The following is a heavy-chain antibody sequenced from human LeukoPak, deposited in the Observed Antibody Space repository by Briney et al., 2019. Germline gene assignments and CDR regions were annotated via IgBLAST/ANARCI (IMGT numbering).Heavy chain of an antibody. CDR3: ARDSGEQWELLTDY. J-gene: IGHJ4*02. CDR2: ISAYNGNT. Sequence: ASVKVSCKTSGYTFTDYGITWVRQAPGQGLEWMGWISAYNGNTNYAQKLQGRVTMTTDTSTRTAYMDLRSLTSDDTAVYYCARDSGEQWELLTDYWGQGTLVTVSS. D-gene: IGHD1-26*01. V-gene: IGHV1-18*01. CDR1: GYTFTDYG.